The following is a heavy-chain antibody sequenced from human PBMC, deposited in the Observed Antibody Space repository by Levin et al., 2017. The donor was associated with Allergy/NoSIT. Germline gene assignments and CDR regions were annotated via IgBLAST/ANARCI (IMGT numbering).Heavy chain of an antibody. Sequence: SETLSLTCSVSGDSISRGFYYWSWIRQPAGEGLEWIGRIYVTGSTTYSPSLKSRVTISLDRSKDQVSLKINSVTAADTAVYYCARDLEGLSGYKPHCYLDVWGKGTTVTVSS. CDR2: IYVTGST. J-gene: IGHJ6*03. D-gene: IGHD5-12*01. CDR1: GDSISRGFYY. V-gene: IGHV4-61*02. CDR3: ARDLEGLSGYKPHCYLDV.